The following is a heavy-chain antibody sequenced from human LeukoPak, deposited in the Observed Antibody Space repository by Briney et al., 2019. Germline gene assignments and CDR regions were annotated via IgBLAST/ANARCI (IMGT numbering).Heavy chain of an antibody. CDR3: VGCSGGTCSDFDY. V-gene: IGHV3-7*01. Sequence: GGSLRLSCAASGFTFSSYWMSWVRQAPGKGLEWVANIKQDGSEKYYVDSVKGRFTISRDNAKNSLYLQMNSLSAEDTAVYYCVGCSGGTCSDFDYWGRGTLVTVSS. CDR2: IKQDGSEK. D-gene: IGHD2-15*01. J-gene: IGHJ4*02. CDR1: GFTFSSYW.